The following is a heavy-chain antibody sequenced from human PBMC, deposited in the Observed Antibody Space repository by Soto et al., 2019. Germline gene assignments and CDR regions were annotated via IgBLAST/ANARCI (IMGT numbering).Heavy chain of an antibody. CDR1: GGTFSSYA. D-gene: IGHD2-2*01. Sequence: QVQLVQSGAEVKKPGSSVKVSCKASGGTFSSYAISWVRQAPGQGLEWMGGIIPIFGTADYAQKFQGRVTITADESTSTGYMELSSLGSEDTAVYYCASHSSLRGYCISTSCYGYYYGMDVWGQGTTVTVSS. J-gene: IGHJ6*02. CDR2: IIPIFGTA. CDR3: ASHSSLRGYCISTSCYGYYYGMDV. V-gene: IGHV1-69*12.